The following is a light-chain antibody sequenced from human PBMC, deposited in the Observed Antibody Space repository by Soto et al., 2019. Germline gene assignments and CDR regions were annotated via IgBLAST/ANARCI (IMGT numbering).Light chain of an antibody. Sequence: DIQMTQSPSSLSASVGDRVTITCRASQSIADYLNWYQQKPGKAPKLLIYDASRLQSGGPSRFSGSGSGTDFTLTISSLQPEDFATYYCQQSHSTPQTFGRGTKVEIK. V-gene: IGKV1-39*01. J-gene: IGKJ1*01. CDR3: QQSHSTPQT. CDR1: QSIADY. CDR2: DAS.